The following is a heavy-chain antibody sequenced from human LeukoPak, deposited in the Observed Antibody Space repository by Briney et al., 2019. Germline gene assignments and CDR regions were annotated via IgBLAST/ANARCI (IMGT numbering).Heavy chain of an antibody. J-gene: IGHJ4*02. CDR1: GFIFSSYG. CDR2: IWYDGSDK. V-gene: IGHV3-33*01. D-gene: IGHD2-15*01. Sequence: GRSLRLPCAASGFIFSSYGMHWVRQAPRKGLEWVAVIWYDGSDKYYGDSVKGRFTISRDNSKNTLYLQMNSLRAEDTAVYYRVRDRYCSGGSCYHRYFDYWGQGTLVTVPS. CDR3: VRDRYCSGGSCYHRYFDY.